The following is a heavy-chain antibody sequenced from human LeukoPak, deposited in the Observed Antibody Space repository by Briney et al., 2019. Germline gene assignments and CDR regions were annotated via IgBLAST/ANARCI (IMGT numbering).Heavy chain of an antibody. CDR3: ARDGIAAAGTHYYYGMDV. D-gene: IGHD6-13*01. CDR2: INPSGGST. V-gene: IGHV1-46*01. Sequence: ASVKVSCKASGYTFTSYYMHWVRQAPGQGLEWMGIINPSGGSTSYAQKFQGRVTMTRDTSTSTVYMELSSLRSEDTAVYYCARDGIAAAGTHYYYGMDVWGQGTTVTVSS. J-gene: IGHJ6*02. CDR1: GYTFTSYY.